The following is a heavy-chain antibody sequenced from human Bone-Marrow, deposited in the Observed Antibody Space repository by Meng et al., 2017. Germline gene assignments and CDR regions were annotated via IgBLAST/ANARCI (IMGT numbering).Heavy chain of an antibody. D-gene: IGHD3-3*01. CDR1: GFTFSSYE. CDR2: ISSSGSTI. V-gene: IGHV3-48*03. CDR3: ASNTIFGVVIPYYYYGMDV. Sequence: GESLKISCAASGFTFSSYEMNWVRQAPGKGLEWVSYISSSGSTIYYADSVKGRFTISRDNAKNSLYLQMNSLRAEDTAVYYCASNTIFGVVIPYYYYGMDVWGQGPTVTVSS. J-gene: IGHJ6*02.